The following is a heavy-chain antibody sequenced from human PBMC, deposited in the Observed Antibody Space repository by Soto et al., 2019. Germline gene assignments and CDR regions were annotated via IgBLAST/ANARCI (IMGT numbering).Heavy chain of an antibody. J-gene: IGHJ3*02. CDR1: GGSISTGGYY. CDR2: IYYSGST. V-gene: IGHV4-31*02. Sequence: SETLSLTWTVSGGSISTGGYYWCWIRQHPENGLEWIAYIYYSGSTYSNPSLKSRVTISVDTSKNPFSLKLSSVTAADTAVYYCARESKGAFDIWAQGTTVTVS. CDR3: ARESKGAFDI.